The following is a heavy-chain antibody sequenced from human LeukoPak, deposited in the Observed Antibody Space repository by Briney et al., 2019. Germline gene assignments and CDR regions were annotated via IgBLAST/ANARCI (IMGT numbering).Heavy chain of an antibody. D-gene: IGHD2-8*02. J-gene: IGHJ4*02. CDR2: IFPSGGEI. CDR3: ATYRQVLLPFES. CDR1: GFTFSTFA. Sequence: GGSLRLSCEACGFTFSTFAMIWVRQPPGKGLEWVSSIFPSGGEIHYADSVRGRFTISRDNSKSTLSLQMNSLRAEDTAIYYCATYRQVLLPFESWGQGTLVTVSS. V-gene: IGHV3-23*01.